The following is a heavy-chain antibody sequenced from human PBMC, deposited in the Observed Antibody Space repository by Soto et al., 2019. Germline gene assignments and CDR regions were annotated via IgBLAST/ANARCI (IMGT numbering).Heavy chain of an antibody. D-gene: IGHD3-22*01. J-gene: IGHJ3*02. V-gene: IGHV4-30-4*01. CDR2: IYYSGST. Sequence: PSETLSLTCTVSGGSISSGDYYWSWIRQPPGKGLEWIGYIYYSGSTYYNPSLKSRVTISVDTSKNQFSLKLSSVTAADTAVYYCAREDQIVVVGNAFDIWGQWTMVTVSS. CDR1: GGSISSGDYY. CDR3: AREDQIVVVGNAFDI.